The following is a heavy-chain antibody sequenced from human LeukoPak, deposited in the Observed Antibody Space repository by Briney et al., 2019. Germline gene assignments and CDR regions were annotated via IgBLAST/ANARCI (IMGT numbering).Heavy chain of an antibody. V-gene: IGHV3-9*03. CDR2: ISWNSGSI. J-gene: IGHJ4*02. CDR3: AKVATRYYDSSGYYSHYFDY. CDR1: GFPFDDYA. D-gene: IGHD3-22*01. Sequence: PGRSLRLSCAASGFPFDDYAMPWVRQAPGKGLEWVSGISWNSGSIGYADSVKGRFTISRDNAKNSLYLQMNSLRAEDMALYYCAKVATRYYDSSGYYSHYFDYWGQGTLVTVSS.